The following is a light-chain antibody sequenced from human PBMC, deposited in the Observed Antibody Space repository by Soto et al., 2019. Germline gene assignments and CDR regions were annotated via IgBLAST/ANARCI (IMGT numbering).Light chain of an antibody. CDR3: GTWDSSLSAYV. J-gene: IGLJ1*01. CDR1: SSNIGKNY. CDR2: DNT. Sequence: QSVLTQPPSVSAAPGQTVTISCSGSSSNIGKNYVSWYQPRPGTAPKLLIYDNTKRPSGIPDRFSGSKSGTSATLGITGLQTGDEADYYCGTWDSSLSAYVFGTGTKLTVL. V-gene: IGLV1-51*01.